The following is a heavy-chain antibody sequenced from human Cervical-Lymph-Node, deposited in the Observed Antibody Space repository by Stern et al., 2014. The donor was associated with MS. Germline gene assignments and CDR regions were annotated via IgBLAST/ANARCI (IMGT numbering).Heavy chain of an antibody. CDR1: GDSISSRTYY. CDR3: ARPQVGRGRGSHFDY. J-gene: IGHJ4*02. Sequence: QLQLQESGPGLVKPSETLSLTCTVSGDSISSRTYYWGWVRQPPGKGLEWIGNIHFSGSTYYNPSLKSRVTIFVDMSKNLFSLILPSVTAVDTAVYYCARPQVGRGRGSHFDYWGQGILVTVSS. D-gene: IGHD3-10*01. CDR2: IHFSGST. V-gene: IGHV4-39*01.